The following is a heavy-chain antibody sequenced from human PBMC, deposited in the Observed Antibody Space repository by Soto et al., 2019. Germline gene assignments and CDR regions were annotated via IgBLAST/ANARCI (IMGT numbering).Heavy chain of an antibody. CDR3: ARGHSNYAADWFDP. D-gene: IGHD4-4*01. V-gene: IGHV4-39*07. Sequence: SETLSLTCTVSGGSISSSSSYWGWIRQPPGKGLEWVGSIYYRGNTYYNPSLESRVTISVDTSKNQFSLKLSSVTAADTAVYYCARGHSNYAADWFDPWGQGTLVTVSS. J-gene: IGHJ5*02. CDR1: GGSISSSSSY. CDR2: IYYRGNT.